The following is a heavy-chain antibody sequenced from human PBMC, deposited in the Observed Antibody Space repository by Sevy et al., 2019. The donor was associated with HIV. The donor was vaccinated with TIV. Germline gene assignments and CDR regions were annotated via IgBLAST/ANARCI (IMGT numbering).Heavy chain of an antibody. J-gene: IGHJ4*02. D-gene: IGHD1-26*01. V-gene: IGHV3-30-3*01. CDR2: ISYDGSNK. CDR1: GFTFSSYA. CDR3: ARESYIVGATF. Sequence: GGSLRLSCAASGFTFSSYAMHWVRQAPGKGLEWVAVISYDGSNKYYAASVKGRFTISRDNSKNTLYLQMNSLRAEDTAVYYCARESYIVGATFGGQGTLVTVSS.